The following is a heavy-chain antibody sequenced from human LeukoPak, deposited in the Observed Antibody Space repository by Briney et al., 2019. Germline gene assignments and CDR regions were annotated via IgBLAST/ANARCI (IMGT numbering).Heavy chain of an antibody. D-gene: IGHD6-13*01. CDR2: ISSGSSYI. CDR1: GFTFSSYS. CDR3: ARAENGYSSSWSYNYYYYMDV. J-gene: IGHJ6*03. Sequence: GGSLRLSCAASGFTFSSYSMKWVRQAPGKGLEWVSSISSGSSYIYYADSVKGRFTISRDNAKNSLYLQMNSLRAEDTAVYYCARAENGYSSSWSYNYYYYMDVWGKGTTVTVSS. V-gene: IGHV3-21*01.